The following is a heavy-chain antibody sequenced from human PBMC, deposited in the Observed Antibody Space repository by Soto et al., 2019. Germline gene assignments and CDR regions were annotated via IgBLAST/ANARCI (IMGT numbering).Heavy chain of an antibody. CDR2: IIPILGIA. Sequence: QVQLVQSGAEVKKPGSSVKVSCKASGYTFSSYTISWVRQAPGQGLEWMGRIIPILGIANYAQKFQGRVTLPADKSTNTAYMALSSLGSEETAVYYCARDPGAYDLHAYWGKGTLVTFSS. D-gene: IGHD5-12*01. V-gene: IGHV1-69*08. J-gene: IGHJ4*02. CDR1: GYTFSSYT. CDR3: ARDPGAYDLHAY.